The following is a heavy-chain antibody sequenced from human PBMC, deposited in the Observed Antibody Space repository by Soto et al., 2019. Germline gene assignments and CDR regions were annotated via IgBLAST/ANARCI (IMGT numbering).Heavy chain of an antibody. V-gene: IGHV1-2*02. Sequence: ASVKVSCKASGYTFSGHYIHWVRQAPGQGLEWRGWSNPNTGGSNDAERFKGRILMPRDTSIFTTHMRLNRLTSDDTAVYYCARDLIVDGPDNYGMDVWGKGTTATASS. CDR1: GYTFSGHY. J-gene: IGHJ6*04. CDR3: ARDLIVDGPDNYGMDV. CDR2: SNPNTGGS. D-gene: IGHD1-26*01.